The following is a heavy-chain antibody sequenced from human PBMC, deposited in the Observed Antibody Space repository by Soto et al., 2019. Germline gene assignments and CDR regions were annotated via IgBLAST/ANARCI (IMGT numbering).Heavy chain of an antibody. CDR1: GFTFSSYA. D-gene: IGHD2-15*01. V-gene: IGHV3-30-3*01. J-gene: IGHJ6*02. CDR2: ISYDGNNK. CDR3: ARAGCDGGSCYTLVGLRYGMDV. Sequence: QVQLVESGGGVVQPGGSLRLSCAASGFTFSSYAMYWVRQAPGKGLEWMTVISYDGNNKYYADSVKGRFTISRDNSKNTLYLQMNSLRAEDTAVYYCARAGCDGGSCYTLVGLRYGMDVWGQGTTVTVSS.